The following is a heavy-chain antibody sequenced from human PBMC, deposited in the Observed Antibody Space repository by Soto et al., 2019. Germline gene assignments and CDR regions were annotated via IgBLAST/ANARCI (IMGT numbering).Heavy chain of an antibody. V-gene: IGHV4-30-2*01. J-gene: IGHJ4*02. Sequence: SGTLSLTCTVSGDSITFVGYSWSRIRQTSGKGLEWIGYTNHLETTFYKPYFESRLTLLIDRGKNQXSIKLHSMSAAHRAVCFCARRGGSDPFDYWGLGLFVAVSS. CDR1: GDSITFVGYS. CDR3: ARRGGSDPFDY. CDR2: TNHLETT. D-gene: IGHD5-12*01.